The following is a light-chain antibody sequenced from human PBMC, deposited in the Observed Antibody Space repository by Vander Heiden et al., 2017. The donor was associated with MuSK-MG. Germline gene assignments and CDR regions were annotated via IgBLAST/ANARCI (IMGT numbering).Light chain of an antibody. CDR3: CSYAGSRGLSYV. CDR2: DDT. J-gene: IGLJ1*01. V-gene: IGLV2-23*01. Sequence: QSALTQPASVSGSPGQSITISCTGTSSDVGSHDFVSWYQQHPGRAPKVMIYDDTKRPSGVSNRFSGSKSGNTASLTISGLQAEDEADYYCCSYAGSRGLSYVFGTGTKVTVL. CDR1: SSDVGSHDF.